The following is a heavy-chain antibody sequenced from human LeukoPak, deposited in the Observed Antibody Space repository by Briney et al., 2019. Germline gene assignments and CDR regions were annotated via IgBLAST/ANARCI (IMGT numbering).Heavy chain of an antibody. CDR2: INHSGST. CDR3: ARVRPPTFYDSSGYSDY. D-gene: IGHD3-22*01. J-gene: IGHJ4*02. V-gene: IGHV4-34*01. Sequence: SETLSLTCAVYGGSFSGYYWSWIRQPPGKGLEWIGEINHSGSTNYNPSLKGRVTMSVDTSKNQFSLKLSSVTAADTAVYYCARVRPPTFYDSSGYSDYWGQGTLVTVSS. CDR1: GGSFSGYY.